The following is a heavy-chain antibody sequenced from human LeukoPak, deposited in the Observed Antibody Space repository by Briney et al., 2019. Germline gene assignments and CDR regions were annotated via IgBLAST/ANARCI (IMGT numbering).Heavy chain of an antibody. J-gene: IGHJ4*02. V-gene: IGHV4-61*01. CDR3: ARVGGYYYDSSGYYYDY. CDR2: ISYSGST. Sequence: SETSSLTCTVSGGSVSRDNYSWSWIRQPPGKGLEWIGYISYSGSTNYNPSLKSRVTISVDTSKNQFSLKLRSVTAADTAVYYCARVGGYYYDSSGYYYDYWGQGTLVTVSS. D-gene: IGHD3-22*01. CDR1: GGSVSRDNYS.